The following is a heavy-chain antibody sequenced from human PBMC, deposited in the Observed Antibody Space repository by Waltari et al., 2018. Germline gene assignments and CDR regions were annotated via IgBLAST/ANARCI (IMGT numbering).Heavy chain of an antibody. V-gene: IGHV3-9*01. CDR3: ASVSVTGALGGFDF. Sequence: EVQLVESGGDLVQPGGSLRLSCATSGFSFDAYDMQWVRQAPWEGLEWVSGINGYGGGIGYADSVKGRFTISRDNVKKSLYLEMNSLRVEDTASYFCASVSVTGALGGFDFWGQGTMVVVSS. CDR2: INGYGGGI. D-gene: IGHD2-8*02. CDR1: GFSFDAYD. J-gene: IGHJ3*01.